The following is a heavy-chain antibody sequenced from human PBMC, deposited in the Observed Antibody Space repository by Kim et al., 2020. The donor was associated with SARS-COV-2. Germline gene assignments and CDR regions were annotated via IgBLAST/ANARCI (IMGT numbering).Heavy chain of an antibody. J-gene: IGHJ4*02. V-gene: IGHV4-34*01. D-gene: IGHD6-6*01. CDR1: GGSFSGYY. CDR2: INHSGST. CDR3: ARGLLYSSSSRGFDY. Sequence: SETLSLTCAVYGGSFSGYYWSWIRQPPGKGLEWIGEINHSGSTNYNPSLKSRVTISVDTSKNQFSLKLSSVTAADTAVYYCARGLLYSSSSRGFDYWGQGTLVTVSS.